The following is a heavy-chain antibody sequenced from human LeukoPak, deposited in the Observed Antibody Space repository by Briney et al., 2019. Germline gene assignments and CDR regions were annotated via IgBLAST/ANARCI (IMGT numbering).Heavy chain of an antibody. CDR3: ARVTEGCLDY. J-gene: IGHJ4*02. CDR2: INHSGGT. V-gene: IGHV4-34*01. D-gene: IGHD4/OR15-4a*01. Sequence: SETLSVTCAVYGGSFSGYYWSWIRQPPGKGQEWSGEINHSGGTNYNPSLKSRVTISVDTSKNQFSLKLSSVTAADTAVYYCARVTEGCLDYWGQGTLVTVSS. CDR1: GGSFSGYY.